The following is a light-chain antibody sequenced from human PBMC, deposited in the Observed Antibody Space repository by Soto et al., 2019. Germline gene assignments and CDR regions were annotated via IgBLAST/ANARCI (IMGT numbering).Light chain of an antibody. CDR1: QGIRDD. CDR3: LQDYNYPLT. J-gene: IGKJ4*01. CDR2: GAS. V-gene: IGKV1-6*02. Sequence: IQMTQSPSSLSAYVGDRVTITCRASQGIRDDLGWYQQKPGRAPRLLIYGASSLQSGVPSRFSGSGYGAEFTLTISSLQPEDFAPYYCLQDYNYPLTFGGGTRLEIK.